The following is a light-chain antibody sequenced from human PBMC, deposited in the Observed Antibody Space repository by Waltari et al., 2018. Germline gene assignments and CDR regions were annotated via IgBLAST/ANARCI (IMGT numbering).Light chain of an antibody. J-gene: IGKJ1*01. Sequence: ELVLTQSPGTLSLSPGERATLSCRASQSVGRSLAWYQQKPGQAPRLLIYGASIRATGIPDRFSGGGSGTDFSLTISRLEPEDFAAYHCQHYVRLPVTFGQGTKVEIK. V-gene: IGKV3-20*01. CDR1: QSVGRS. CDR2: GAS. CDR3: QHYVRLPVT.